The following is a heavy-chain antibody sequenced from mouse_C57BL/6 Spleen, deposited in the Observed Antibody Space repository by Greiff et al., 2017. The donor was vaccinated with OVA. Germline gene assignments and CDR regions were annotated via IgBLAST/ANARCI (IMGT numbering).Heavy chain of an antibody. V-gene: IGHV1-52*01. CDR3: ARKDYYGSNPYAMDY. J-gene: IGHJ4*01. Sequence: QVQLQQPGAELVRPGSSVKLSCKASGYTFTSYWMHWVKQRPIQGLEWIGNIDPSDSETHYNQKFKDKATLTVDKSSSTAYMQLSSLTSEDSAVYYCARKDYYGSNPYAMDYWGQGTSVTVSS. CDR2: IDPSDSET. D-gene: IGHD1-1*01. CDR1: GYTFTSYW.